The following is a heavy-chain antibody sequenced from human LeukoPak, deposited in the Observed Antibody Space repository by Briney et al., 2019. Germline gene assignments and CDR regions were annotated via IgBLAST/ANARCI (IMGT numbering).Heavy chain of an antibody. D-gene: IGHD3-10*01. CDR1: GFTFSSYS. J-gene: IGHJ4*02. CDR2: ISSSSSYI. CDR3: ARSGWFGELGFDY. V-gene: IGHV3-21*01. Sequence: GGSLRLSCAASGFTFSSYSMNWVRQAPGKGLEWVSSISSSSSYIYYADSVKGRFTFSRDNAKNSLYLQMNSLRAEDTAVYYCARSGWFGELGFDYWGQGTLVTVSS.